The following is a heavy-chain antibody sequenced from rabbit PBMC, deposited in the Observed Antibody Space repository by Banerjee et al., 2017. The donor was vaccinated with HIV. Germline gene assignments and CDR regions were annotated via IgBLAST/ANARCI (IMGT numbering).Heavy chain of an antibody. V-gene: IGHV1S40*01. D-gene: IGHD6-1*01. Sequence: QSLEESGGDLVKPGASLTLTCTASGFSFSSGYYMCWVRQAPGKGLEWIACIYTGSSGYIYYASWAKGRFTISKMPSTTVTLQMTSLTAADTATYFCARTGYADDAGYDYWFKLWGQGTLVTVS. CDR1: GFSFSSGYY. CDR3: ARTGYADDAGYDYWFKL. CDR2: IYTGSSGYI. J-gene: IGHJ4*01.